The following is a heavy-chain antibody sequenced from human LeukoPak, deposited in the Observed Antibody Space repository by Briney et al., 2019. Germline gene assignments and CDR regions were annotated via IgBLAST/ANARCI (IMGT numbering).Heavy chain of an antibody. V-gene: IGHV3-23*01. D-gene: IGHD3-3*01. J-gene: IGHJ6*02. Sequence: GGSLRLSCAASGFTFSSYAMSWVRQAPGKGLEWVSAISGSGGSTYYADSVKGRFTISRDNSKNTLYLQMNSLRAEDTAVYYCAKDQEDDFWNSYGMAVWGHGTTVTVSS. CDR1: GFTFSSYA. CDR3: AKDQEDDFWNSYGMAV. CDR2: ISGSGGST.